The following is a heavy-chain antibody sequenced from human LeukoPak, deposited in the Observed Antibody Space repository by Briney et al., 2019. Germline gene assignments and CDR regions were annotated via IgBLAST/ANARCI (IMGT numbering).Heavy chain of an antibody. CDR3: ARRSRSHHRNWFDP. D-gene: IGHD1-14*01. CDR2: IHHSGST. CDR1: GGSFSGYY. J-gene: IGHJ5*02. Sequence: SETLSLTCAVYGGSFSGYYWSWIRQPPAKGLEWIGEIHHSGSTNYNPSLKSRVTISVDTSKNQFSLKLSSVTAADTAVYYCARRSRSHHRNWFDPWGQGTLVTVSS. V-gene: IGHV4-34*01.